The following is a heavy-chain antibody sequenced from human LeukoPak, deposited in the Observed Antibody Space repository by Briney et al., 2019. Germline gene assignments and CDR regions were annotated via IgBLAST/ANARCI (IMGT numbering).Heavy chain of an antibody. CDR3: ARDPGAAAGNLWS. D-gene: IGHD6-13*01. V-gene: IGHV3-23*01. Sequence: QPGGSLRLSCVFSGFTFSSYAMSWVRQAPGKGLEWVSSLSGSGGSTYYADSVKGRFTISRDNSKNTLYLQMNSLRAEDTAVYYCARDPGAAAGNLWSWGQGTLVTVSS. CDR2: LSGSGGST. CDR1: GFTFSSYA. J-gene: IGHJ5*02.